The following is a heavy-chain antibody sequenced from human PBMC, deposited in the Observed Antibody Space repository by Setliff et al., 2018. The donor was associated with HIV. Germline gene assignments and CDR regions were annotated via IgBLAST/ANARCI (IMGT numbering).Heavy chain of an antibody. CDR2: MYYSGST. Sequence: PSETLSLTCTVSGDSISTYYWSWIRQPPAKGLEWIGSMYYSGSTYYTPSLKSRITISLDTSKNQFSLRMRSVTAADTAVYYCARVFVDTAVLRVLEYYFDSWGRGTLVTVSS. V-gene: IGHV4-59*12. CDR3: ARVFVDTAVLRVLEYYFDS. D-gene: IGHD5-18*01. J-gene: IGHJ4*02. CDR1: GDSISTYY.